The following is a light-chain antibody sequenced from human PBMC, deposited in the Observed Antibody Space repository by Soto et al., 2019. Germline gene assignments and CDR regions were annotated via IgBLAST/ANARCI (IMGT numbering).Light chain of an antibody. V-gene: IGLV2-23*02. J-gene: IGLJ3*02. CDR3: CSFTTSSTWL. CDR1: SSGIGTYNY. Sequence: QSALTQPASVSGSPGQSITISCSETSSGIGTYNYVSWYQLHPGKVPKLIIYEVNNRPSGISPRFSGSKSGKTASLTISGLQAEVEADYYCCSFTTSSTWLFGGGTKLTVL. CDR2: EVN.